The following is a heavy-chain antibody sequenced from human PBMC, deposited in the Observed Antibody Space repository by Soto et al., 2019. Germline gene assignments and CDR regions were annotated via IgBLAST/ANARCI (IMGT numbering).Heavy chain of an antibody. D-gene: IGHD3-10*01. Sequence: GGSLRLSCAASGFTFTTYAMTWVRQAPGKGLEWVSTISGSGGSTYYTDSVRGRFTLSRDNSKNTLYLQMNSLRAEDTAVYYCAKVDSSGSYWAPDYWGQGTLVTVSS. CDR2: ISGSGGST. J-gene: IGHJ4*02. CDR3: AKVDSSGSYWAPDY. CDR1: GFTFTTYA. V-gene: IGHV3-23*01.